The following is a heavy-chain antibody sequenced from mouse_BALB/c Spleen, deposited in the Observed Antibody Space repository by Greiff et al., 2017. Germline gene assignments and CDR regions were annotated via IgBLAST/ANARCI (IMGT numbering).Heavy chain of an antibody. Sequence: VMLVESGPGLVAPSQSLSITCTVSGFSLTSYGVHWVRQPPGKGLEWLGVIWAGGSTNYNSALMSRLSISKDNSKSQVFLKMNSLQTDDTAMYYCARDRDYYYGSSPFAYWGQGTLVTVSA. CDR1: GFSLTSYG. J-gene: IGHJ3*01. CDR2: IWAGGST. D-gene: IGHD1-1*01. V-gene: IGHV2-9*02. CDR3: ARDRDYYYGSSPFAY.